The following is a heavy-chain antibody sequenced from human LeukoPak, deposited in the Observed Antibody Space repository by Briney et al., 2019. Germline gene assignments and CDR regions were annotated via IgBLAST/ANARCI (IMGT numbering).Heavy chain of an antibody. CDR3: ARVITPDAFDI. D-gene: IGHD2-15*01. Sequence: SETLSLTCTVSGGSISSYYWSWIRQPPGKGLEWIGYIYYSGSTNYNPSLKSRVTISVDTSKNQFSLKLSSVTAANTAVYYCARVITPDAFDIWGQGTMVTVSS. CDR2: IYYSGST. CDR1: GGSISSYY. V-gene: IGHV4-59*01. J-gene: IGHJ3*02.